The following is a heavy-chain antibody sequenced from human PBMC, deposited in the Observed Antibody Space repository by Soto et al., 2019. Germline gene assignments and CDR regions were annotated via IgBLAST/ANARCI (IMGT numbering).Heavy chain of an antibody. CDR3: AKIGSFYYGSGTYLGYFDY. J-gene: IGHJ4*02. CDR1: GFTFTNYA. Sequence: EEQLLESGGVLVQPGGSLRLSCAASGFTFTNYAMSWVRQAPGKGHEWVSAISGRGATTYYADSVKGRFTISRDDSRNTLYLQMNRLRAEDTAVYYCAKIGSFYYGSGTYLGYFDYWGQGSLVTVSS. V-gene: IGHV3-23*01. D-gene: IGHD3-10*01. CDR2: ISGRGATT.